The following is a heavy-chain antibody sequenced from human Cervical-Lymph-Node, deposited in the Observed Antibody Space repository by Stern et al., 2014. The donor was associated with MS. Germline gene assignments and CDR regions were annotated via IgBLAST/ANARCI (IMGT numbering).Heavy chain of an antibody. J-gene: IGHJ6*01. CDR1: GYDFTNYA. Sequence: QVQLVQSGSELKKPGASVRVSCKASGYDFTNYAINWVRQAPGQGLEWMGWISTNTGNPTYAQDFTGRFVFSLDTSVSTSYMQINNLKPEDTGVYFCARPEFRTVWNGNQKSYVYYGLDVWGQGTAVTVS. CDR3: ARPEFRTVWNGNQKSYVYYGLDV. CDR2: ISTNTGNP. D-gene: IGHD3/OR15-3a*01. V-gene: IGHV7-4-1*02.